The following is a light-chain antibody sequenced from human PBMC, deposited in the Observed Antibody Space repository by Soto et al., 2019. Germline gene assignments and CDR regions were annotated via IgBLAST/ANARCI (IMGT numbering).Light chain of an antibody. CDR1: KSISSC. CDR3: QQYNSYWT. J-gene: IGKJ1*01. V-gene: IGKV1-5*03. Sequence: DIQMTRSPSTLSASVGDRSTITGGASKSISSCLAWYQQKPGKAPKLLIYRASILESGVPSRFSGSGSGTEFTLTISSLQPDDFATYYCQQYNSYWTFGQGTKVEIK. CDR2: RAS.